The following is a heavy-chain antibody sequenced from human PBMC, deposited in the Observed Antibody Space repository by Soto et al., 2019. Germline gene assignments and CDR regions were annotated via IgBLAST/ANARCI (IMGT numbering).Heavy chain of an antibody. CDR1: GCSISGGGYY. Sequence: TRSRSCTVSGCSISGGGYYWSLIRRRPGRGGVWIGYIYYSGSTYYNPSLKSRVTISVDTSKNQFSLKLSSVTAADTAVYYCARENCGGDCYSFRDYYYYYYMDVWGKGTTVT. J-gene: IGHJ6*03. CDR2: IYYSGST. D-gene: IGHD2-21*01. CDR3: ARENCGGDCYSFRDYYYYYYMDV. V-gene: IGHV4-31*03.